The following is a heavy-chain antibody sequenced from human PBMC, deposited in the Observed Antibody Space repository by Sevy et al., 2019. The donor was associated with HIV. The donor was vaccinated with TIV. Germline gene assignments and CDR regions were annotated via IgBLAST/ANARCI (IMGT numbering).Heavy chain of an antibody. V-gene: IGHV5-51*01. D-gene: IGHD2-15*01. CDR3: ARHWPGEDIVVEVAALAFDM. CDR1: GYSFTGYW. J-gene: IGHJ3*02. CDR2: IYPGDSDT. Sequence: GESLKISCKGSGYSFTGYWIGWVRQMPGKGLEWMGIIYPGDSDTSYSPSFQGQVTISADKSISTAYLQWSSLKASDTAMYYCARHWPGEDIVVEVAALAFDMWGQGTMVTVSS.